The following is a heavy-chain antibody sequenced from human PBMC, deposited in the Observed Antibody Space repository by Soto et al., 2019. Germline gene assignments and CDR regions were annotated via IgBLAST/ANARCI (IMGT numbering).Heavy chain of an antibody. CDR2: IIPILGIA. D-gene: IGHD6-13*01. Sequence: ASVKVSCKASGGTFSSYTISWVRQAPGQGLEWMGRIIPILGIANYAQKFQGRVTITADKSTSTAYMELSSLRSEDTAVYYCARASGIAEAVALDYWGQGTLVTLAS. CDR1: GGTFSSYT. CDR3: ARASGIAEAVALDY. J-gene: IGHJ4*02. V-gene: IGHV1-69*02.